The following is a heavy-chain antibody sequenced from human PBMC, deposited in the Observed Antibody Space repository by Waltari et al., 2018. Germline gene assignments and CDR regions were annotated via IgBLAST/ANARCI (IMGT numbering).Heavy chain of an antibody. CDR2: IYHSGST. CDR1: GGSLSSYD. J-gene: IGHJ4*02. Sequence: QVQLQESGPGLVTPSETLSLTCTVSGGSLSSYDWRWIRQPPGKGLEWIGYIYHSGSTNYNPSLKSRVTISVDTSKNQFSLKLSSVTAADTAVYYCARGGWHYFDYWGQGTLVTVSS. V-gene: IGHV4-59*01. CDR3: ARGGWHYFDY. D-gene: IGHD3-22*01.